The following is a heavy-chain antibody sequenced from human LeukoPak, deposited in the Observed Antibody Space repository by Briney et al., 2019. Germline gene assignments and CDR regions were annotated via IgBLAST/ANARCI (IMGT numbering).Heavy chain of an antibody. Sequence: GGSLRLSCSASGFTVSGTHMSWVRQAPGKGLEWVSAMYTGGTTYYADSVTGRFTVSRDTSRNTLFLHMNSLRAEDTAVYYCAKDEATSGGGLASLGQGTLV. CDR2: MYTGGTT. CDR3: AKDEATSGGGLAS. J-gene: IGHJ5*01. D-gene: IGHD3-16*01. V-gene: IGHV3-53*01. CDR1: GFTVSGTH.